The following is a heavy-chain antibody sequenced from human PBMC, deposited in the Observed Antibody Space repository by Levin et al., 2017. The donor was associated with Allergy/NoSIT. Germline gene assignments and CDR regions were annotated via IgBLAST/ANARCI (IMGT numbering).Heavy chain of an antibody. CDR3: ARDPPTSNYGMDV. V-gene: IGHV3-74*01. CDR1: GFSFRTYW. J-gene: IGHJ6*02. D-gene: IGHD2-2*01. Sequence: SGESLKISCAASGFSFRTYWMNWVRQAPGKGLVWVARINSDGISTTYADSVKGRFTVSRDNAKNTLYLQMNSLRAEDTAVYYCARDPPTSNYGMDVWGQGTTVTVSS. CDR2: INSDGIST.